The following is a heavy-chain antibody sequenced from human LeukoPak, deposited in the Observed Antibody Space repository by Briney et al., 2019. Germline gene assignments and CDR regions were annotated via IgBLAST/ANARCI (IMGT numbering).Heavy chain of an antibody. J-gene: IGHJ4*02. Sequence: PGGSLRLSCAASGFTFSSSAMSWVRQAPGKGLEWVSSISGSGSGGSTYCADSVKGRFTISRDDAKNSLYLQMNSLRAEDTAVYYCAIIPWGYYDSSGYRDYWGQGTLVTVSS. V-gene: IGHV3-23*01. CDR3: AIIPWGYYDSSGYRDY. CDR2: ISGSGSGGST. D-gene: IGHD3-22*01. CDR1: GFTFSSSA.